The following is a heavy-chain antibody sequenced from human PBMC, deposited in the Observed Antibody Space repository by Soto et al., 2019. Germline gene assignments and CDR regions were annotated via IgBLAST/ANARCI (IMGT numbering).Heavy chain of an antibody. J-gene: IGHJ4*02. D-gene: IGHD2-21*02. CDR2: ISGRGVDT. CDR1: GFSFSSLA. Sequence: VGSLRLSCAASGFSFSSLATSWVRQAPGKGLEWVSSISGRGVDTLYADSVKGRFTISRDNSRNTLYLQVNSLRAEDTAVYYCAKDQTDVTLFDYWGQGTLVTVSS. V-gene: IGHV3-23*01. CDR3: AKDQTDVTLFDY.